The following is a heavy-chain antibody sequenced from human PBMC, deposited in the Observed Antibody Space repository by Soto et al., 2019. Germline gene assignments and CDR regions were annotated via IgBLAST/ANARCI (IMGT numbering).Heavy chain of an antibody. D-gene: IGHD6-13*01. CDR2: ISGSGGST. Sequence: GGSLRLSCASSGFTFSSYVMSWVRQAPGKGLEWVSAISGSGGSTYYADSVKGRFTISRDNSKNTLYLQMNSLRAEDTAVYYCAKLREAPQQQQLERPIDYWGQGTLVTVSS. V-gene: IGHV3-23*01. J-gene: IGHJ4*02. CDR3: AKLREAPQQQQLERPIDY. CDR1: GFTFSSYV.